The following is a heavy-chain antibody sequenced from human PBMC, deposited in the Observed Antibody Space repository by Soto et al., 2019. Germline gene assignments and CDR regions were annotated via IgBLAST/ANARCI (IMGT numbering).Heavy chain of an antibody. J-gene: IGHJ6*02. V-gene: IGHV3-30-3*01. CDR1: GFTFSSYA. CDR2: ISYDGSNK. Sequence: QVQLVESGGGVVQPGRSLRLSCAASGFTFSSYAIHWVRQAPGKVLEWVAVISYDGSNKYYADSVKGRFTISRDNSKNRLYLQMNSLRAEDTAVYYCARGGDKGVVGGMDVWGQGTTVTVSS. CDR3: ARGGDKGVVGGMDV. D-gene: IGHD2-15*01.